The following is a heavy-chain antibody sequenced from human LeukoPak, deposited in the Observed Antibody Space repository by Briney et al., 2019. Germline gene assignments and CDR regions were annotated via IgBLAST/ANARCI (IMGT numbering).Heavy chain of an antibody. CDR1: GYTFTGYY. Sequence: ASVKVSCKASGYTFTGYYMHWVRQAPGQGLEWMGWINPNSGGTNYAQKFQGRITMTRDTSISTAYMELSRLRSDDTAVYYCAREYTTVVTVGYWGQGTLVTVSS. D-gene: IGHD4-23*01. J-gene: IGHJ4*02. CDR2: INPNSGGT. V-gene: IGHV1-2*02. CDR3: AREYTTVVTVGY.